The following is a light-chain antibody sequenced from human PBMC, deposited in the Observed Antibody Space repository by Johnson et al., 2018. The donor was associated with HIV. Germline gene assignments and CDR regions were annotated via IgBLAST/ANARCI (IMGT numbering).Light chain of an antibody. CDR2: EDN. CDR3: GVWDASLTPRYV. Sequence: QSALTQPPSVSAAAGQRVNISCSGNISNIESYFVSWYQQLPGAAPTLLIYEDNKRPSGIPDRFSGSKSGATASLGISGLQTGDEADYYCGVWDASLTPRYVFGTGTTIAVL. J-gene: IGLJ1*01. V-gene: IGLV1-51*02. CDR1: ISNIESYF.